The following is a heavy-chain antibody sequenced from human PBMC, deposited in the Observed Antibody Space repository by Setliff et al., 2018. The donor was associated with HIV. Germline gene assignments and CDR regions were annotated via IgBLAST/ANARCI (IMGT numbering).Heavy chain of an antibody. J-gene: IGHJ4*02. D-gene: IGHD3-3*01. V-gene: IGHV3-30*04. CDR1: SSYA. Sequence: GGSLRLSCEAFSSYAMHWVRQAPGKGLVWVAVISYDGSNKYYADSVKGRFTISRDNSRNTLYLQMNSLRAEDTAVYYCGIRISISVIWTFDYWGQGMLVTVSS. CDR3: GIRISISVIWTFDY. CDR2: ISYDGSNK.